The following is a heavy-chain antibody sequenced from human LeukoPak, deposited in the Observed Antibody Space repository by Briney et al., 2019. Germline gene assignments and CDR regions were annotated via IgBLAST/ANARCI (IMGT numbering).Heavy chain of an antibody. CDR2: ISSSSGYI. CDR3: ARGNSVAGTDISY. V-gene: IGHV3-21*01. CDR1: GFTFSTYS. Sequence: GGSLRLSCAASGFTFSTYSMNSVRQAPGKGLEWVSSISSSSGYIYYADSVKGRFTISRDNAKNSLYLQMNSLRAEDTAVYYCARGNSVAGTDISYWGQGTLVTVSS. J-gene: IGHJ4*02. D-gene: IGHD6-19*01.